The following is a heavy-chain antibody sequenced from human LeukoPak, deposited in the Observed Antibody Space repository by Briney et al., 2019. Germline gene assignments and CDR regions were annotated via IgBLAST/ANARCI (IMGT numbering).Heavy chain of an antibody. Sequence: KPSETLSLTCAVCGYSISSGYYWGWIRQPPGKGVEWIGSIYHSGSTYYNPSLKSRVTISVDTSKNQFSLKLSSVTAADTAVYYCASEMEDSSPGWWYFDLWGRGTLVTVSS. CDR3: ASEMEDSSPGWWYFDL. CDR2: IYHSGST. J-gene: IGHJ2*01. D-gene: IGHD6-13*01. CDR1: GYSISSGYY. V-gene: IGHV4-38-2*01.